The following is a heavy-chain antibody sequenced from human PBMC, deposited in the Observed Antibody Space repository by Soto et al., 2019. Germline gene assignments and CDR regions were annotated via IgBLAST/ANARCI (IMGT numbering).Heavy chain of an antibody. J-gene: IGHJ3*01. Sequence: GGSLRLSCAASGFTVSSNYMSWVRQAPGKGLEWVAVMSNNGITQFYANSVKGRFSVSRDNSKSTTYLQMDSLRTEDTALYYCARRYCRAERCNGNDGFDVWGQGTMVTVSS. D-gene: IGHD1-1*01. CDR3: ARRYCRAERCNGNDGFDV. V-gene: IGHV3-30*03. CDR1: GFTVSSNY. CDR2: MSNNGITQ.